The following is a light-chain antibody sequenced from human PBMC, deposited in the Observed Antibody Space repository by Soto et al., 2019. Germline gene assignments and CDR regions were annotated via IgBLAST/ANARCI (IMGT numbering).Light chain of an antibody. CDR1: QSISNT. J-gene: IGKJ4*01. V-gene: IGKV3-15*01. Sequence: EIVMTQSPATLSVSPGERATLSCRASQSISNTLAWYLQKPGQAPRLLIHGASTRATGIPARFSGRGSGTEFTLTISSLQSEDFAVYYCQQYYNWPLTFGGGTKVDIK. CDR2: GAS. CDR3: QQYYNWPLT.